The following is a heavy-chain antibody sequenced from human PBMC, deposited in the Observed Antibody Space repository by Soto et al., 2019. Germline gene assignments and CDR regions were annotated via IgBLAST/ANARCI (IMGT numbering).Heavy chain of an antibody. CDR2: ISSTGGST. CDR3: AAALYSSSWYVADWYFDL. CDR1: GFTFSSYA. V-gene: IGHV3-64*01. J-gene: IGHJ2*01. Sequence: EVQLVESGGGLVQPGGSLRLSGAASGFTFSSYAMHWVRQAPGKGLEYVSAISSTGGSTYYANSVKGRFTISRDNSKNTLYLQMGSLRAEDMAVYYCAAALYSSSWYVADWYFDLWGRGTLVTVSS. D-gene: IGHD6-13*01.